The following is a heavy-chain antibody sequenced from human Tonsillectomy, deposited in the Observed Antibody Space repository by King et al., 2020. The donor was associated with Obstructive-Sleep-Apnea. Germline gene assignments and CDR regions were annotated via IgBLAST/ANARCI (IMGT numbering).Heavy chain of an antibody. CDR3: ARDRRDGFNYFFDY. CDR1: GYSISSGYY. J-gene: IGHJ4*02. D-gene: IGHD5-24*01. CDR2: LHHTGTA. Sequence: VQLQESGPGLVKPSVTLSLTCTVSGYSISSGYYWGWIRQPPGKGLEWIGSLHHTGTAYNNPSLKSRVTISVDTSKNQISLRLTSVTAADMAVYYCARDRRDGFNYFFDYWGQGTLVTVSS. V-gene: IGHV4-38-2*02.